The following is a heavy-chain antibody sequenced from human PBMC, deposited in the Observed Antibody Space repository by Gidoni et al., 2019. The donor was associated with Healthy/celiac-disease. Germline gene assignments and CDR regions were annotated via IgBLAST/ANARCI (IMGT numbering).Heavy chain of an antibody. D-gene: IGHD2-21*02. CDR3: ARDRCGGDCYNLDY. Sequence: QVQLVESGGGVVQPGRSLRLSCAASGFTFSSYGMHWVRQAPGKGLEWVAVIWYDGSNKYYADSVKDRFTISRDNSKNTLYLQMNSLRAEDTAVYYCARDRCGGDCYNLDYWGQGTLVTVSS. CDR1: GFTFSSYG. V-gene: IGHV3-33*01. J-gene: IGHJ4*02. CDR2: IWYDGSNK.